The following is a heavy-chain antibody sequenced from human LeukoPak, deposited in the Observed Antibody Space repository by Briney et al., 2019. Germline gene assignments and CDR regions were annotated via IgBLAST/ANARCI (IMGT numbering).Heavy chain of an antibody. Sequence: GGSLRLSCAASGFTLSDSYMTWVRQAPGKGVEWVAYISGSGHDINYSDSVKGRFTISRDNAKNSLYLQMNSLRAEDTAVYYCAELGITMIGGVWGKGTRSPSPQ. J-gene: IGHJ6*04. CDR2: ISGSGHDI. CDR1: GFTLSDSY. V-gene: IGHV3-11*06. D-gene: IGHD3-10*02. CDR3: AELGITMIGGV.